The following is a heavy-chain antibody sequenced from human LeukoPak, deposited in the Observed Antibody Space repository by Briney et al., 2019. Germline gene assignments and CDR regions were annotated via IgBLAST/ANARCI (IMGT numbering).Heavy chain of an antibody. V-gene: IGHV3-30*01. CDR2: ISYDGSNK. D-gene: IGHD1-14*01. CDR3: ARAEPARPDQADNY. J-gene: IGHJ4*02. CDR1: GFTFSSYA. Sequence: PGRSLRLSCAASGFTFSSYAMHWVRQAPGKGLEWVAVISYDGSNKYYADSVKGRFTISRDNSKNTLYLQMNSLRAEDTAVYYCARAEPARPDQADNYWGREPLVPVP.